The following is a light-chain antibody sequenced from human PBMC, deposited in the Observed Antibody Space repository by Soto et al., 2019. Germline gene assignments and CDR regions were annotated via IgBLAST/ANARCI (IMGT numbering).Light chain of an antibody. CDR2: DTS. V-gene: IGKV3-11*01. CDR3: HQRSDWPWT. J-gene: IGKJ1*01. CDR1: QSVSTY. Sequence: EDLLTQSPATLSLFRWELATLSCRASQSVSTYLAWYQQKPGQAPRLLIYDTSNRATGIPARFSGSGSGTDFTLTISSLEPEDFAVYYCHQRSDWPWTFGQGTKVDIK.